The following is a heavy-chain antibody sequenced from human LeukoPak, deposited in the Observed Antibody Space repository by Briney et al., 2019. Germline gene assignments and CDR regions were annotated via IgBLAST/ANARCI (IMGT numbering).Heavy chain of an antibody. V-gene: IGHV3-23*01. D-gene: IGHD2-15*01. CDR3: AQRSCSGGSCNFDY. CDR1: GFTFRSYV. CDR2: IRDSGGST. J-gene: IGHJ4*02. Sequence: PGGSLRLSCAASGFTFRSYVMSWVRQTPGKRLEWVSAIRDSGGSTNYADSLKGRFTISRGNSQNTPHLPIYSPRAQAPAGVCWAQRSCSGGSCNFDYWGQGTLVTVSS.